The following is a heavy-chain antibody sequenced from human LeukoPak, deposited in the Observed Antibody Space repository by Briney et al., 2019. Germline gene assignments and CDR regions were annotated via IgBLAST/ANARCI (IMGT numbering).Heavy chain of an antibody. J-gene: IGHJ2*01. V-gene: IGHV3-73*01. Sequence: GGSLRLSCAASGFSISASAMHWVRQASGKGLEWISRVRTKTNNYATAYAASVKGRFTISRDDPKNTAYLQMNSLKTEDTAVYYCTRRESQGRSTNWYFDHWGRGTLVTVSS. CDR1: GFSISASA. CDR2: VRTKTNNYAT. CDR3: TRRESQGRSTNWYFDH. D-gene: IGHD1-14*01.